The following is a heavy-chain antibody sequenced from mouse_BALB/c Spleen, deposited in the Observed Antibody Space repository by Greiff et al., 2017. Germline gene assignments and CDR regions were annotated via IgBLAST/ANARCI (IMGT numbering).Heavy chain of an antibody. Sequence: EVQGVESGGGLVQPGGSRKLSCAASGFTFSSFGMHWVRQAPEKGLEWVAYISSGSSTIYYADTVKGRFTISRDNPKNTLFLQMTSLRSEDTAMYYCARREIYYDYDDAMDYWGQGTSVTVSS. CDR2: ISSGSSTI. V-gene: IGHV5-17*02. D-gene: IGHD2-4*01. J-gene: IGHJ4*01. CDR3: ARREIYYDYDDAMDY. CDR1: GFTFSSFG.